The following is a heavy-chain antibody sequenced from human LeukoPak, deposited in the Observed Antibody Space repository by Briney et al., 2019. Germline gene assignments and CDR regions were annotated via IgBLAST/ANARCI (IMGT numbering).Heavy chain of an antibody. J-gene: IGHJ4*02. Sequence: PGGSLRLSCAASGFTFSSYSMIWVRQAPGKGLEWVSYISSSSSTIYYADSVKGRFTISRDNAKNSLYLQMNSLRAEDTAVYYCARDLEVSDPKDDYWGQGTLVTVSS. D-gene: IGHD5/OR15-5a*01. V-gene: IGHV3-48*01. CDR1: GFTFSSYS. CDR2: ISSSSSTI. CDR3: ARDLEVSDPKDDY.